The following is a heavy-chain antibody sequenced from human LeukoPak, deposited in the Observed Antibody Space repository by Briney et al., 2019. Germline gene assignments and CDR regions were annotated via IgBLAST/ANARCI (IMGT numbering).Heavy chain of an antibody. CDR1: GGSISSSNKY. J-gene: IGHJ6*03. CDR3: ARDRKYYYHMDV. Sequence: SETLSLTCTVSGGSISSSNKYWGWIRQSPGKGLEWIGSIYHTGSTYYNPSFKSRVTMSVDTSKNQFSLKLSSLTAADTAVYYCARDRKYYYHMDVWGKGTTVTVSS. CDR2: IYHTGST. V-gene: IGHV4-39*07.